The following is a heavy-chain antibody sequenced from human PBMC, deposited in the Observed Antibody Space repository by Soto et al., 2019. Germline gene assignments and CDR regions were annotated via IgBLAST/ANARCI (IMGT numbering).Heavy chain of an antibody. V-gene: IGHV4-4*07. Sequence: NPSETLSLTCTVSGDSVSSHYWSWIRQPAGKGLEWLGRLYNDERTNYSPSLKSRVTMSMDTSKNQFSLKLTSVTAADSAVYFCARETLAHSYFDFWGQGILVTVSS. CDR2: LYNDERT. CDR1: GDSVSSHY. J-gene: IGHJ4*02. CDR3: ARETLAHSYFDF.